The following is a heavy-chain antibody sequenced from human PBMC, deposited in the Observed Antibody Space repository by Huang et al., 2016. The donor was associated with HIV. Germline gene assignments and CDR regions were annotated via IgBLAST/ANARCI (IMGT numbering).Heavy chain of an antibody. CDR1: GYTFTDSN. D-gene: IGHD6-6*01. Sequence: QVQLVQSGAEVTNPGASVRVSCKASGYTFTDSNIHWVRKAPGQGLAWMGWVNPKRGGTSYAQRFQGRITMTRDTTISTVHMDLRRIQSDDTAVYFCARDWSFGSSTSPADWGQGTLVTVSS. V-gene: IGHV1-2*02. J-gene: IGHJ4*02. CDR2: VNPKRGGT. CDR3: ARDWSFGSSTSPAD.